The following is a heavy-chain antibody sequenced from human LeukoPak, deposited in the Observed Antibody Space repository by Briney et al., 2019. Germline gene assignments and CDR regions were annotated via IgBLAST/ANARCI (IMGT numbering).Heavy chain of an antibody. CDR1: GGSISSYY. CDR3: ASQSPDSSGLYYYYGMDV. J-gene: IGHJ6*02. CDR2: IYYSGST. D-gene: IGHD3-22*01. V-gene: IGHV4-59*08. Sequence: SETLSLTCTVSGGSISSYYWSWIRQPPGKGLEWIGYIYYSGSTNYNPALKSRVTISVDTSKNPSSLNLSSVTAADTAVYYCASQSPDSSGLYYYYGMDVWGQGTTVTVSS.